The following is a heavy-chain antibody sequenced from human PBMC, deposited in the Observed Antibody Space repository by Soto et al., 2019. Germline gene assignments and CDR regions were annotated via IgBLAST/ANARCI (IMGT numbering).Heavy chain of an antibody. CDR2: ISYDGTNK. CDR3: VGYCTGGSCYSNSYYGMDV. V-gene: IGHV3-30*03. CDR1: GFTFSSYS. J-gene: IGHJ6*02. Sequence: GGSLRLSCAASGFTFSSYSMNWVRQAPGKGLEWVAVISYDGTNKYYADSVKGRFTISRDNSKNTLYLQMNSLRAEDTAVYFCVGYCTGGSCYSNSYYGMDVWGQGTTVTVSS. D-gene: IGHD2-15*01.